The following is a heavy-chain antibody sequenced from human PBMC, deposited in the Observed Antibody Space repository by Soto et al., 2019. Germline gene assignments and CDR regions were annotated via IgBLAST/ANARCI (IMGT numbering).Heavy chain of an antibody. D-gene: IGHD1-1*01. J-gene: IGHJ4*02. V-gene: IGHV3-21*01. CDR3: ARESSANDDHLDY. Sequence: EVQLVESGGGLVKPGGSLRLSCAASGFTFSTYSLNWVRQAPGKGLEWVSSISSSSSYIYYADSLKGRFTISRDNAKNSLYLQMNSMRAEDTAVYYCARESSANDDHLDYWGQGTLVTVSS. CDR2: ISSSSSYI. CDR1: GFTFSTYS.